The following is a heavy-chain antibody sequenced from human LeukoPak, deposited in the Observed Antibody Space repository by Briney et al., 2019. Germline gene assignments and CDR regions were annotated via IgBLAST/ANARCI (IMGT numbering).Heavy chain of an antibody. CDR1: GFTFSSYG. V-gene: IGHV3-30*02. D-gene: IGHD1-1*01. J-gene: IGHJ4*02. CDR3: ARWGGTRQYYFDY. CDR2: IRYDGSNK. Sequence: GGSLRLSCAASGFTFSSYGMHWVRQAPGKGLEWVAFIRYDGSNKYYADSVKGRFTISRDNSKNTLYLQMNSLRAEDTAVYYCARWGGTRQYYFDYWGQGTLVTVSS.